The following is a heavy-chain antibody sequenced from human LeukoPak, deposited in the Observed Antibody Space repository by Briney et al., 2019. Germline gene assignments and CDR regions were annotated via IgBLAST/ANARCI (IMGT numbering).Heavy chain of an antibody. CDR2: ISYDGSNK. J-gene: IGHJ4*02. CDR1: GFTFSSYG. CDR3: AKDSGRVIAAAGTSLDY. V-gene: IGHV3-30*18. D-gene: IGHD6-13*01. Sequence: GGSLRLSCAASGFTFSSYGMHWVRQAPGKGLEWVAVISYDGSNKYYADSVKGRFTISRDNSKNTLYLQMNSLRAEDTAVYYCAKDSGRVIAAAGTSLDYWGQGTLVTVSS.